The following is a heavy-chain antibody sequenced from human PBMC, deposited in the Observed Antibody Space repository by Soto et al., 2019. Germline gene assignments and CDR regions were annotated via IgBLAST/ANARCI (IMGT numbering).Heavy chain of an antibody. V-gene: IGHV1-69*12. CDR2: IIPIFGTA. D-gene: IGHD6-13*01. Sequence: QVQLVQSGAEVKKPGSSVKVSCKASGGTFSSYAISWVRQAPGQGLEWMGGIIPIFGTANYAQKFQGRVTITADETTSTAYMELSSLRSEDTVVYYCARDSGIAAAGTKEYFQHWGQGTLVTVSS. CDR1: GGTFSSYA. CDR3: ARDSGIAAAGTKEYFQH. J-gene: IGHJ1*01.